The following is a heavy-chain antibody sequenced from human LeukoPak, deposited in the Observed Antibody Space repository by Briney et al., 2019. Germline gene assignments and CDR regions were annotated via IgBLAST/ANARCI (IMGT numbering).Heavy chain of an antibody. CDR1: GFTFSTYS. CDR3: ATDIYGDHDY. V-gene: IGHV3-21*01. Sequence: PGGSLRLSCAASGFTFSTYSMNWVRQAPGMGLEWVSSITSSSSYIYYADSVKGRFTISRDNAKNSLYLQMNSLRAEDTAMYYCATDIYGDHDYWGQGTLVTVSS. CDR2: ITSSSSYI. D-gene: IGHD4-17*01. J-gene: IGHJ4*02.